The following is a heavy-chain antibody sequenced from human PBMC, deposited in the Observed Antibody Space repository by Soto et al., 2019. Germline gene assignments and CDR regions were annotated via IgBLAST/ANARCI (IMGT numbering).Heavy chain of an antibody. CDR2: ISAYNGNT. Sequence: ASVKVSCKASGYTFTSYGISWVRQAPGQGLEWMGWISAYNGNTKYSQKFQGRVTMTKDTSTDTAYMELSSLRSEDTAVYYCATAQTSRSSSLRSQYNWFDPWGQGTLVTVSS. D-gene: IGHD2-15*01. J-gene: IGHJ5*02. CDR3: ATAQTSRSSSLRSQYNWFDP. CDR1: GYTFTSYG. V-gene: IGHV1-18*01.